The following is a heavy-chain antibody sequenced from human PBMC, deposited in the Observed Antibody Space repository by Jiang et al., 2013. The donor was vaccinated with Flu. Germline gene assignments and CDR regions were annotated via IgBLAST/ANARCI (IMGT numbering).Heavy chain of an antibody. J-gene: IGHJ4*02. D-gene: IGHD5-18*01. CDR1: GYNFINQW. Sequence: GAEVKKPGESLKISCKASGYNFINQWIGWVRQMPGKGLEWMGMIYPGDSDTKYNPSFQGQVTISADKSINTAYLQWSSLKASDTAIYYCASPRGYNYGPFDFWGQGTLITVSS. V-gene: IGHV5-51*01. CDR2: IYPGDSDT. CDR3: ASPRGYNYGPFDF.